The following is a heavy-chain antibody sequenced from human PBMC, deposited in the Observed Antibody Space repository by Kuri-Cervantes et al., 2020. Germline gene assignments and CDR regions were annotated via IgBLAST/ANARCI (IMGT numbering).Heavy chain of an antibody. Sequence: SETLSLTCTVSGGSISSYYWSWIRQPPGKGLEWIGYISSSGITNYNLSLKSRLTISLDTSENQFSLKLSSVTTADTAVYYCTRGNRNFDFWGQGTLVTVSS. J-gene: IGHJ4*02. D-gene: IGHD1-14*01. CDR3: TRGNRNFDF. CDR2: ISSSGIT. CDR1: GGSISSYY. V-gene: IGHV4-59*01.